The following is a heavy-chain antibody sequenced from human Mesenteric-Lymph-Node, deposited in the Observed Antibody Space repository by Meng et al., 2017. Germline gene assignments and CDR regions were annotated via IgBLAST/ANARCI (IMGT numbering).Heavy chain of an antibody. CDR2: ISSSGSTI. CDR3: AREAYNPRITMVRGVIYYFDY. D-gene: IGHD3-10*01. V-gene: IGHV3-11*04. J-gene: IGHJ4*02. Sequence: GESLKISCAASGFTFSDYYMSWIRQAPGKGLEWVSYISSSGSTIYYADSVKGRFTISRDNAKNSLYLQMNSLRAEDTAVYYCAREAYNPRITMVRGVIYYFDYWGQGTLVTVSS. CDR1: GFTFSDYY.